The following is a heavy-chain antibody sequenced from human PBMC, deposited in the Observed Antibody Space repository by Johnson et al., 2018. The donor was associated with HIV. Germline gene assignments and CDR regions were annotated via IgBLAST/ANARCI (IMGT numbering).Heavy chain of an antibody. CDR3: ARAQLLADDAFNN. D-gene: IGHD6-6*01. CDR1: GFTFSSYG. Sequence: VQLVESGGGVVQRGGSLRLSCVASGFTFSSYGMHWVRQAPGKGLEWVSRISGDGSSSSYADSVKGRFTISRDNAKNTLYLQLNSLRVEDTAIYYCARAQLLADDAFNNWGQGTMVTVSS. CDR2: ISGDGSSS. J-gene: IGHJ3*02. V-gene: IGHV3-74*02.